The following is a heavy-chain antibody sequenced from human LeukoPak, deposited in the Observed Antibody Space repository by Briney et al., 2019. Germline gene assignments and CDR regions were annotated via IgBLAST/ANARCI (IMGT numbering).Heavy chain of an antibody. CDR1: GFTFSNYA. V-gene: IGHV3-23*01. J-gene: IGHJ4*02. CDR2: ISDSGNSA. Sequence: GGSLRLSCVVSGFTFSNYAMSWVRKAPGKGLEWVSGISDSGNSAHYAASVEGRFTISRDNSQNTLYLQMNSLRAEDTALYYCAKGVSLGWADYWGQGTLVIVSS. CDR3: AKGVSLGWADY. D-gene: IGHD3-10*01.